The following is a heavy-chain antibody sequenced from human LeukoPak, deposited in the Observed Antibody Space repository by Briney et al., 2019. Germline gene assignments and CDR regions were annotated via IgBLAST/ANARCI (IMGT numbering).Heavy chain of an antibody. CDR3: ARGRGYAHYYGLDV. J-gene: IGHJ6*02. D-gene: IGHD2-2*01. Sequence: GGSLRLSCAASGFTFSYYSMNWVRQAPGKGLEWVSYISSSSDYIYYGDSVKGRFTISRDNAKNSLYLQMNSLRAEDTAVYYCARGRGYAHYYGLDVWGQGTTVTVSS. V-gene: IGHV3-21*01. CDR1: GFTFSYYS. CDR2: ISSSSDYI.